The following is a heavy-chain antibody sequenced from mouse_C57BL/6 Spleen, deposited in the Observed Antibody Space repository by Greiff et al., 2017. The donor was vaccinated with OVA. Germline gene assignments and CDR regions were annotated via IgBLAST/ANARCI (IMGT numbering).Heavy chain of an antibody. Sequence: EVKVVESGGGLVKPGGSLKLSCAASGFTFSDYGMHWVRQAPEKGLEWVAYISSGSSTIYYADTVKGRFTISRDNAKNTLFLQMTSLRSEDTAMYYCARNSNRGVSWFAYWGQGTLVTVSA. D-gene: IGHD4-1*01. CDR3: ARNSNRGVSWFAY. CDR1: GFTFSDYG. J-gene: IGHJ3*01. CDR2: ISSGSSTI. V-gene: IGHV5-17*01.